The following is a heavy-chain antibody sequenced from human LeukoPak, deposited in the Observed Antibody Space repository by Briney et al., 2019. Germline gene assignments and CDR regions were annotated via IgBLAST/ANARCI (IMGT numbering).Heavy chain of an antibody. D-gene: IGHD5-18*01. CDR1: GFTFSTYA. V-gene: IGHV3-23*01. J-gene: IGHJ3*01. CDR3: AKFGYSYGLHDAFDV. CDR2: ISNSGGST. Sequence: QPGGSLRLSCAASGFTFSTYAMSWVRQAPGKGLEWVSAISNSGGSTYNADSVKGRFTISRDNSKNTLYLQMSSLRAEDTAVYYCAKFGYSYGLHDAFDVWGQGTMVTISS.